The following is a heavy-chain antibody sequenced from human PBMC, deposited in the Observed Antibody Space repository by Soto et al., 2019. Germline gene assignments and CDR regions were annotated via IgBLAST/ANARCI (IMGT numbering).Heavy chain of an antibody. CDR1: DLSSSGGGCC. Sequence: LALTCSFSDLSSSGGGCCWSWNNQHPGKGMDWIGYIFYSGNTYYNPSLKSRVTMSVDTSKNQFSLNLTSVTAADTAVYYCARTLGDTGYDSPYYYPGLDVWGQRTTVTV. CDR3: ARTLGDTGYDSPYYYPGLDV. CDR2: IFYSGNT. J-gene: IGHJ6*02. D-gene: IGHD5-12*01. V-gene: IGHV4-31*03.